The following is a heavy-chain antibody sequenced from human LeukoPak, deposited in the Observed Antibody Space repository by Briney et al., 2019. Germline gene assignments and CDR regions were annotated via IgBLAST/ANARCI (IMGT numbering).Heavy chain of an antibody. CDR1: GGTFISYT. Sequence: SVKVSCKASGGTFISYTISWVRQAPGQGLEWMGGIIPILGIANYAQKFQGRVTITADKSTSTAYMELSSLRSEDTAVYYCASLGYYYDSSGEGYFDYWGQGTLVTVSS. CDR2: IIPILGIA. D-gene: IGHD3-22*01. J-gene: IGHJ4*02. V-gene: IGHV1-69*10. CDR3: ASLGYYYDSSGEGYFDY.